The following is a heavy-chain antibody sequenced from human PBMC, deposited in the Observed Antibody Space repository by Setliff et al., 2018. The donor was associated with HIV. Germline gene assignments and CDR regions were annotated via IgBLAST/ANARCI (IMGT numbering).Heavy chain of an antibody. V-gene: IGHV3-30*02. J-gene: IGHJ5*02. CDR2: IRYDGSIK. CDR3: AKDATRGSGTYLEA. CDR1: GFTLRSYG. Sequence: GSLRLSCAASGFTLRSYGMHWVRQAPGKGLEWVAFIRYDGSIKYYADSVKGRFXXXRDNSKNTLYLQMNSLRAEDTAVYYCAKDATRGSGTYLEAWGKGTLVTVSS. D-gene: IGHD3-10*01.